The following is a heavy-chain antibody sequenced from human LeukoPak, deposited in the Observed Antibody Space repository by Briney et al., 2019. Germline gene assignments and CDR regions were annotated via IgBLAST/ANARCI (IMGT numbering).Heavy chain of an antibody. V-gene: IGHV3-48*02. CDR3: ARDLVTGSGSSI. D-gene: IGHD3-10*01. Sequence: GGSLRLSCAASGFTFSSYSMNWVRQAPGKGLEWVSYISSSSTLYYADSVKGRFTISRDNAKNSLYLQMNSLRDEDTAVYYCARDLVTGSGSSIWGQGTMVTVSS. CDR1: GFTFSSYS. J-gene: IGHJ3*02. CDR2: ISSSSTL.